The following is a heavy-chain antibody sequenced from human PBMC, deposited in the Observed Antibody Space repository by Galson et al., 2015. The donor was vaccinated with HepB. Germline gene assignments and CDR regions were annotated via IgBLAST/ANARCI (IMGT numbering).Heavy chain of an antibody. Sequence: SVKVSCKASGGTFSSYAISWVRQAPGQGLEWMGGIIPIFGTANYAQKFQGRVTITADESTSTAYMELSSLRSEDTAVYYCARGPDCGSTSCYDRRGAFDIWGQGTMVTVSS. CDR1: GGTFSSYA. CDR3: ARGPDCGSTSCYDRRGAFDI. V-gene: IGHV1-69*13. CDR2: IIPIFGTA. J-gene: IGHJ3*02. D-gene: IGHD2-2*01.